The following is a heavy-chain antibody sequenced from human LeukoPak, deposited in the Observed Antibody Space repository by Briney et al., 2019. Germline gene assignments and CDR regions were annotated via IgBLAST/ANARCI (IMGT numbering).Heavy chain of an antibody. V-gene: IGHV1-69*05. CDR2: IIPIFGTA. CDR1: GGTFSSYA. CDR3: AMSLGPREKDY. J-gene: IGHJ4*02. Sequence: SVKVSCKASGGTFSSYAISWVRQAPGQGLEWMGGIIPIFGTANYAQKFQGRVTITTDESTSTAYMELSSLRSGDTAVYYCAMSLGPREKDYWGQGTLVTVSS.